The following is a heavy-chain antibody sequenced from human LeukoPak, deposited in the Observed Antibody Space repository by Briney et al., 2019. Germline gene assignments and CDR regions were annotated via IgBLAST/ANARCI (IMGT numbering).Heavy chain of an antibody. V-gene: IGHV3-23*01. CDR1: GFTFSSYG. J-gene: IGHJ4*02. D-gene: IGHD6-19*01. CDR2: ISGSGGST. CDR3: ATNSGWYAYYFDY. Sequence: GGSLRLSCAASGFTFSSYGMSWVRQAPGKGLEGVSAISGSGGSTYYADSVKGRFTISRDNSKNTLYLQMNSLRAEDTAVYYCATNSGWYAYYFDYWGQGTLVTVSS.